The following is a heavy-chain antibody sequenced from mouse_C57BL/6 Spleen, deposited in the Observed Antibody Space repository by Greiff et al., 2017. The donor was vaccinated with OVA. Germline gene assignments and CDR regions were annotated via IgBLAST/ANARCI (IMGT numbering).Heavy chain of an antibody. CDR3: ASEFLYAMDY. J-gene: IGHJ4*01. CDR1: GYSITSGYY. Sequence: EVQLQQSGPGLVKPSQSLSLTCSVTGYSITSGYYWNWIRQFPGNKLEWMGYISYDGSNNYNPSLKNRISITRDTSKNQFFLKLNSVTTEDTATYYGASEFLYAMDYWGQGTSVTVSS. V-gene: IGHV3-6*01. CDR2: ISYDGSN.